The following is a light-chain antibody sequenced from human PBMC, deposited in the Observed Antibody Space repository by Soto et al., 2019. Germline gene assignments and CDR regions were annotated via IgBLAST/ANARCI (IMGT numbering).Light chain of an antibody. Sequence: QSALTQPPSASGSPGQSVTISCTGTSSDVGGYNYVSWYQQHPGKAPKLMIYEVSKGPSGVPDRFSGSKSGNTASLTVSGLHAEDEADYYCSSYACGNNYVFGTGTKLTVL. J-gene: IGLJ1*01. V-gene: IGLV2-8*01. CDR3: SSYACGNNYV. CDR1: SSDVGGYNY. CDR2: EVS.